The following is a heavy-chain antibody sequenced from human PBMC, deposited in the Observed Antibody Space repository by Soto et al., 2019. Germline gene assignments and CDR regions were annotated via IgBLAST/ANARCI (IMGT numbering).Heavy chain of an antibody. CDR1: GFTFSSYA. V-gene: IGHV3-30-3*01. CDR2: ISYDGSNK. Sequence: GGSLGLSCAASGFTFSSYAMHWVRQAPGKGLEWVAVISYDGSNKYYADSVKGRFTISRDNSKNTLYLQMNSLRAEDTAVYYCARDPLPDPSTYMAVAGKTYYYYGMEVWAQGTTVIVSS. D-gene: IGHD6-19*01. J-gene: IGHJ6*02. CDR3: ARDPLPDPSTYMAVAGKTYYYYGMEV.